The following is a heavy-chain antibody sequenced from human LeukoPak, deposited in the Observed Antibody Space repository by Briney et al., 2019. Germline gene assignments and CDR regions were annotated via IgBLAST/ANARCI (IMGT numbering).Heavy chain of an antibody. CDR3: ARDFDY. CDR1: GFIFNTSA. J-gene: IGHJ4*02. CDR2: ISYHGKNK. V-gene: IGHV3-30*04. Sequence: GGSLRLSCGASGFIFNTSAMHWVRQAPGKGLEWVAVISYHGKNKYYAESVRGRFTISRDNSKNTLYLQMNSLNTEDTAVYYCARDFDYWGQGTLVTVSS.